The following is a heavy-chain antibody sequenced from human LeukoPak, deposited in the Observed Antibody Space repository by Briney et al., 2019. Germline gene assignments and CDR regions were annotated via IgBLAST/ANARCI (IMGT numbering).Heavy chain of an antibody. CDR3: ARTNSITIFGVVTRLNGWFDP. V-gene: IGHV1-69*06. Sequence: SVKVSCKASGGTFSSYAISWVRQAPGQGLEWMGSIIPTFGTANYAQKFQGRVTITADKSTSTAYMELSSLRSEDTAVYYCARTNSITIFGVVTRLNGWFDPWGQGTLVTVSS. D-gene: IGHD3-3*01. CDR1: GGTFSSYA. J-gene: IGHJ5*02. CDR2: IIPTFGTA.